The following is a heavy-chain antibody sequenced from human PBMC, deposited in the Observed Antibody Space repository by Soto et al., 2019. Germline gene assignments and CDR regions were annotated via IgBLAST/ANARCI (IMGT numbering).Heavy chain of an antibody. D-gene: IGHD3-3*01. CDR1: GFTFSSYA. CDR3: AKDRSYDFWSGYSMDV. V-gene: IGHV3-23*01. CDR2: ISGSGGST. J-gene: IGHJ6*03. Sequence: GGSLRLSCAASGFTFSSYAMSWVRQAPGKGLEWVSAISGSGGSTYYADSVKGRFTISRDNSKNTLYLQVNSLRAEDTAVYYCAKDRSYDFWSGYSMDVWGKGTTVTVSS.